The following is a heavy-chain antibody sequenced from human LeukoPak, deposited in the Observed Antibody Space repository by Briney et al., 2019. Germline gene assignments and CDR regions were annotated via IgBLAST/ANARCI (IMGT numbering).Heavy chain of an antibody. V-gene: IGHV3-30-3*01. CDR2: ILKDGSNA. CDR3: ANMGIAAAATYFDY. Sequence: GGSLRLSCTASAFTFDNFPMHWVRQAPGKGLDWVALILKDGSNAFYADSVKGRFTISRDNSGNTLFLQMNSLRAEDTGIYYCANMGIAAAATYFDYWGQGTLVTVSS. D-gene: IGHD6-13*01. J-gene: IGHJ4*02. CDR1: AFTFDNFP.